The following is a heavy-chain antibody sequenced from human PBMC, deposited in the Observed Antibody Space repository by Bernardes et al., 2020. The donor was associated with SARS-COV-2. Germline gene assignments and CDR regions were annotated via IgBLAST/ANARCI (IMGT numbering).Heavy chain of an antibody. CDR1: GFTFSSHN. V-gene: IGHV3-48*02. J-gene: IGHJ4*02. CDR2: ISTTSSTI. CDR3: AKNADFDY. Sequence: GGSLRLSCAVSGFTFSSHNMNWARQAAGKGLAWISFISTTSSTIYYADSVTGRFTISRDNAKNILYLQMNRLRDEDTAMYYCAKNADFDYWGQGSLVTVSS.